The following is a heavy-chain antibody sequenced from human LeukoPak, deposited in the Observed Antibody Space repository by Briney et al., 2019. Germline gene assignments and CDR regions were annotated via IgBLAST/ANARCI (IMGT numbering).Heavy chain of an antibody. D-gene: IGHD3-3*01. CDR1: GGSIRSSSYY. CDR2: IYYSGST. J-gene: IGHJ5*02. CDR3: ARQPGSFTYYDFWSGYYTLNWFDP. V-gene: IGHV4-39*01. Sequence: SETLSLTCTVSGGSIRSSSYYWGWIRQPPGKGLEWIGSIYYSGSTYYNPSLKSRVTIPVDTSKNQFSLKLSSVTAADTAVYYCARQPGSFTYYDFWSGYYTLNWFDPWGQGTLVTVSS.